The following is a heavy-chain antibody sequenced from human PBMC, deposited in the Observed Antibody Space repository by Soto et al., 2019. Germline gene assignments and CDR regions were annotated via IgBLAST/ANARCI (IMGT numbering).Heavy chain of an antibody. D-gene: IGHD2-8*01. Sequence: RLSCAAPGFAFSTYSINWVRQAPGKGLEWFSYITSDSSTISYADSVKGRFTVSRDNAKNSLYLQMNSLRDEDTAVYYCARVGRGVYGMDVWGQGTSVTVSS. CDR2: ITSDSSTI. J-gene: IGHJ6*02. CDR3: ARVGRGVYGMDV. V-gene: IGHV3-48*02. CDR1: GFAFSTYS.